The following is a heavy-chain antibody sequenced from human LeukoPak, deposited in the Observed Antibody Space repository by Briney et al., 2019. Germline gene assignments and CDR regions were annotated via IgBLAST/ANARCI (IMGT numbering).Heavy chain of an antibody. CDR3: ARVVVAAIENWFDP. J-gene: IGHJ5*02. D-gene: IGHD2-15*01. CDR2: IIPILGIA. Sequence: ASVKVSCKASGGTFSSYAISWVRQAPGQGLEWMGRIIPILGIANYAQKFRGRVTITADKSTSTAYMELSSLRSEDTAVYYCARVVVAAIENWFDPWGQGTLVTVSS. CDR1: GGTFSSYA. V-gene: IGHV1-69*04.